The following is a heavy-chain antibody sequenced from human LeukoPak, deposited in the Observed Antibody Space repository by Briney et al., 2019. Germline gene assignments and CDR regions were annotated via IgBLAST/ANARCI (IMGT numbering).Heavy chain of an antibody. D-gene: IGHD1-26*01. CDR3: ARDLGGSYYDGNWFDP. CDR2: IYYSGST. J-gene: IGHJ5*02. CDR1: GGSISSYY. Sequence: SETLSLTCTVSGGSISSYYWSWIRQPPGKGLEWIGYIYYSGSTNYNPSLKSRVTISVDTSKNQFSLKLSSVTAADTAVYYCARDLGGSYYDGNWFDPWGQGTLVTVSS. V-gene: IGHV4-59*12.